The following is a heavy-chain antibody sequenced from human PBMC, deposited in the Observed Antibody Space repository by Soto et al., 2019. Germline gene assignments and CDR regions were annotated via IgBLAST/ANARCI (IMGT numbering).Heavy chain of an antibody. V-gene: IGHV3-30*18. CDR1: GFTFSSYG. CDR3: AKGTFHTTTNWFDP. D-gene: IGHD1-26*01. J-gene: IGHJ5*02. CDR2: ISYDGSNK. Sequence: VQLVESGGGVVQPGRSLRLSCAASGFTFSSYGMHWVRQAPGKGLEWVAVISYDGSNKYYADSVKGRFTISRDNSKNTLYLQMNSLRAEDTAVYYCAKGTFHTTTNWFDPWGQGTLVTVSS.